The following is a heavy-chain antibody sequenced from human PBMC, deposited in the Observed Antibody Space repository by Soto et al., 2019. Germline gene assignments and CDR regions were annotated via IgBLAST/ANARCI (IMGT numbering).Heavy chain of an antibody. Sequence: QVQLVQSGAEERKPGSSVKVSCKSSRGTFSTYGISWVRQAPGQGLAWMGGISPMVGMTNYAQKFQGRVTITADESTSTAHMELRSLRSEDTAAYYCAREGYNSVRDALDIWGQGTVVTVSS. CDR3: AREGYNSVRDALDI. J-gene: IGHJ3*02. D-gene: IGHD1-1*01. CDR1: RGTFSTYG. V-gene: IGHV1-69*01. CDR2: ISPMVGMT.